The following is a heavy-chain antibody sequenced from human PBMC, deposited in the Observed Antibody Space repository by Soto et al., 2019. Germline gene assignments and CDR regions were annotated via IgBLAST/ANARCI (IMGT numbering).Heavy chain of an antibody. CDR1: GFTFSSYD. Sequence: EVQLVESGGGLVQPGGSLRLSCAASGFTFSSYDMHWVRQATGKGLEWVSAIGTAGDTYYPGSVKGRFTISRENAKKSLYLQINSLRAGDTSLYYCARARAPTLFSVGSCSLRIDAFDVWGQGTMVTVS. V-gene: IGHV3-13*01. CDR2: IGTAGDT. J-gene: IGHJ3*01. CDR3: ARARAPTLFSVGSCSLRIDAFDV. D-gene: IGHD2-15*01.